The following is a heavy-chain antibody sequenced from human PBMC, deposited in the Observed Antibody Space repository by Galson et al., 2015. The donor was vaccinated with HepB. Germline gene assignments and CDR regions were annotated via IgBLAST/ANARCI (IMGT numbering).Heavy chain of an antibody. D-gene: IGHD3-10*01. CDR3: ARDRYYGSGSYPRYFDL. CDR2: IIPILGIA. Sequence: SVKVSCKASGGTFGSYAISWVRQAPGQGLEWMGRIIPILGIANYAQKFQGRVTITADKSTSTAYMELRSLRSEDTAVYYCARDRYYGSGSYPRYFDLWGRGTLVTVSS. J-gene: IGHJ2*01. V-gene: IGHV1-69*04. CDR1: GGTFGSYA.